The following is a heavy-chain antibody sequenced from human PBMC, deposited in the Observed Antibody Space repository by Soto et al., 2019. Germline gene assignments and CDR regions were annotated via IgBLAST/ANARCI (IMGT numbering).Heavy chain of an antibody. D-gene: IGHD6-13*01. CDR1: GGSISSYY. J-gene: IGHJ6*03. CDR3: ASAGIRASSWPNYYYYYYMDV. V-gene: IGHV4-59*08. CDR2: IYYSGST. Sequence: SETLSLTCTVSGGSISSYYWSWIRQPPGKGLEWFGYIYYSGSTDYNPSLKSRVTISVDTSKNQFSLKLSSVTAADTAVYYCASAGIRASSWPNYYYYYYMDVWGKGTTVTVSS.